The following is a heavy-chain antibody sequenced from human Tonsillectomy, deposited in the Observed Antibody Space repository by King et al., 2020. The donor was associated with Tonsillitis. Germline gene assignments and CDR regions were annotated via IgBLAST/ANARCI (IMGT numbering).Heavy chain of an antibody. V-gene: IGHV4-59*01. CDR1: GGSISTYY. J-gene: IGHJ4*02. Sequence: VQLQESGPGLVKPSETLSLTCTVSGGSISTYYWSWIRQPPGKGLEWIGYIYYSGSTNYNPSLKSRVTISIDTSKNQFSLNLSSVTAADTAVYYCARSGSGSAVGDSWGQGTLVTVSS. CDR2: IYYSGST. CDR3: ARSGSGSAVGDS. D-gene: IGHD1-26*01.